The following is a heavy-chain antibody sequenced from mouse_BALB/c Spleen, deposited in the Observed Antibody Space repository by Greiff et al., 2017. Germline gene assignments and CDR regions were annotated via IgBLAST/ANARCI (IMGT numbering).Heavy chain of an antibody. CDR2: INPGSGGT. J-gene: IGHJ4*01. V-gene: IGHV1-54*01. CDR1: GYAFTNYL. Sequence: QVHVKQSGAELVRPGTSVKVSCKASGYAFTNYLIEWVKQRPGQGLEWIGVINPGSGGTNYNEKFKGKATLTADKSSSTAYMQLSSLTSDDSAVYFCARSYGNLRRDAMDYWGQGTSVTVSS. CDR3: ARSYGNLRRDAMDY. D-gene: IGHD2-10*02.